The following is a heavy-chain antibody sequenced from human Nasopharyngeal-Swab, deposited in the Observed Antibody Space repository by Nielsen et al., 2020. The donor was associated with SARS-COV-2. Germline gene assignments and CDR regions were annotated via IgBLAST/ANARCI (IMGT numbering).Heavy chain of an antibody. V-gene: IGHV4-34*01. CDR3: ARGFRTPIVVVVAACCPAHGGHWFDP. CDR2: INHSGST. D-gene: IGHD2-15*01. Sequence: WIRQPPGKGLEWIGEINHSGSTNYNPSLKSRVTISVDTSENQFSLKLSSVTAADTAVYYCARGFRTPIVVVVAACCPAHGGHWFDPWGQGTLVTVSS. J-gene: IGHJ5*02.